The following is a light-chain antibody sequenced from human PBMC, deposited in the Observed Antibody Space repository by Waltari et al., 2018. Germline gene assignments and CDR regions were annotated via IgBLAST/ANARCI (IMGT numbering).Light chain of an antibody. CDR3: QQYNSYPWT. CDR1: QSISSW. V-gene: IGKV1-5*03. CDR2: KAS. Sequence: DIQMTQSPSTLSASVGDRVTITCRASQSISSWLAWYQQKPGKAPKLLIYKASSLESGVPSRFSGSGSRTEFILTISSLQPDDFATYYCQQYNSYPWTFGQGTKVEIK. J-gene: IGKJ1*01.